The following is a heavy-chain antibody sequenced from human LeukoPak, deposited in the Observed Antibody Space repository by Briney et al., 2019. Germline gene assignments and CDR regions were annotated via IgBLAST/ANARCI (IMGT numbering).Heavy chain of an antibody. V-gene: IGHV3-23*01. CDR3: ARDHTYGLDY. CDR1: GFTFSIYA. CDR2: NDGGGNT. D-gene: IGHD5-18*01. Sequence: GGSLRLSCAASGFTFSIYAMSWVRLAPGKGLEWVSTNDGGGNTYYADSVRGRFSISRDNAKNTLYLQMNSLRAEDTAVYFCARDHTYGLDYWGQGTLATVSS. J-gene: IGHJ4*02.